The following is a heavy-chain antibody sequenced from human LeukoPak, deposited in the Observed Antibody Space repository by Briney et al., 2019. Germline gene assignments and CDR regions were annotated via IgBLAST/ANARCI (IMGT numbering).Heavy chain of an antibody. D-gene: IGHD6-19*01. CDR1: GYTFTSYG. CDR2: ISAYNGNT. J-gene: IGHJ5*02. CDR3: ARGQAVAGIYWFDP. V-gene: IGHV1-18*01. Sequence: ASVKVSCKASGYTFTSYGISWVRQPPGQELEWMGWISAYNGNTNYAQKLQGRVTMTTDTSTSTAYMELRSLRSDDTAVYYCARGQAVAGIYWFDPWGQGTLVTVSS.